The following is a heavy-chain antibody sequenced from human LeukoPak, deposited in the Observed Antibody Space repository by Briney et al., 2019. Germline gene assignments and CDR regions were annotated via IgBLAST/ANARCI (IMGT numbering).Heavy chain of an antibody. D-gene: IGHD3-22*01. CDR1: GGTFNNYA. Sequence: SVKVSCKASGGTFNNYAINWVRQAPGQGPEWMGGIIPIFGTTNYPQKFQGRVTITADKSTSTGYMELSSLRSEDTAVYYCARGHYDPDGFDVWGQGTMVSVSS. CDR3: ARGHYDPDGFDV. CDR2: IIPIFGTT. J-gene: IGHJ3*01. V-gene: IGHV1-69*06.